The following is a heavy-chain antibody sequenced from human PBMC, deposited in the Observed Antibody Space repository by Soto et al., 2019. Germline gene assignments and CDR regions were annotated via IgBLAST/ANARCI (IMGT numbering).Heavy chain of an antibody. CDR1: GFTVRSNL. D-gene: IGHD3-3*02. J-gene: IGHJ3*02. Sequence: EVQLVETGGGLIQPGGSLRLSCAASGFTVRSNLMSWVRQAPGKGLEWVSVIYSGGGTYYADSVKGRFTISRDSSKNKLSLQMNSLSEEDTTEYYCAGRILVSDAFDIWGQGTMVTVSS. V-gene: IGHV3-53*02. CDR3: AGRILVSDAFDI. CDR2: IYSGGGT.